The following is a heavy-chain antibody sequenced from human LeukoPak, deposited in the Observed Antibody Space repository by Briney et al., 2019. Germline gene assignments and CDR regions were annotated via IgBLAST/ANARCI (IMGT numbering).Heavy chain of an antibody. V-gene: IGHV4-59*11. D-gene: IGHD3-10*01. CDR1: GGSLSSHY. CDR2: IYYSGGT. Sequence: SETLSLTCTVSGGSLSSHYWSWIRQSPGKGLQWIGNIYYSGGTNYNPSLKSRVTISVDTSKNQFSLKVSSVTAAGTAVYYCARFEALSPLYYMDVWGKGTTVTVSS. J-gene: IGHJ6*03. CDR3: ARFEALSPLYYMDV.